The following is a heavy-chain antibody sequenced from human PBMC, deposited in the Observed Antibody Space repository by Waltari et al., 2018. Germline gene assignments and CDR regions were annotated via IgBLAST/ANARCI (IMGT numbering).Heavy chain of an antibody. CDR2: IYWNDDK. CDR3: AHTYDFWSGYYSEGFSDWYFDL. V-gene: IGHV2-5*01. D-gene: IGHD3-3*01. CDR1: GFSLSTSGVG. J-gene: IGHJ2*01. Sequence: QITLKESGPTLVKPTQTLTLTCTFSGFSLSTSGVGVGWIRQPPGKALEWLALIYWNDDKRYSPSLKSRLTITKDTSKNQVVLTMTNMDPVDTATYYGAHTYDFWSGYYSEGFSDWYFDLWGRGTLVTVSS.